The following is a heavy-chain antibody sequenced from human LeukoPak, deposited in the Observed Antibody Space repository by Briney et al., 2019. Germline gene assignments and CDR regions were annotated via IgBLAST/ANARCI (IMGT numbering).Heavy chain of an antibody. CDR3: ATDSRYCTNGVCYNIPIDY. CDR2: VDTEDGER. D-gene: IGHD2-8*01. Sequence: ASVKVSRKGSGYTFTDYYMHWVQQAPGKGLEWMGLVDTEDGERIYGEKFQRRVTITADTSTDKAYMELSSLRSEDTAVYYCATDSRYCTNGVCYNIPIDYWGQGTLLSVSS. J-gene: IGHJ4*02. V-gene: IGHV1-69-2*01. CDR1: GYTFTDYY.